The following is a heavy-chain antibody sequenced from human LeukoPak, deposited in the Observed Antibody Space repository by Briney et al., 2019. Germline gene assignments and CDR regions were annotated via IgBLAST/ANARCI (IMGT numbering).Heavy chain of an antibody. J-gene: IGHJ4*02. CDR3: ATIKEDY. CDR2: INPNSGDT. V-gene: IGHV1-2*02. Sequence: ASVKVSCKASGYTFTGYYIHWVRQAPGQGLEWMGWINPNSGDTNYAQEFQGRVTMTRDTSISTAYMELSSLRSDDTAVYYCATIKEDYWGQGTLVTVSP. CDR1: GYTFTGYY.